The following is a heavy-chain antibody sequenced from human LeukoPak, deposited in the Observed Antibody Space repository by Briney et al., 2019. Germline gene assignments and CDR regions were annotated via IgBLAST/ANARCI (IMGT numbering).Heavy chain of an antibody. D-gene: IGHD3-10*01. J-gene: IGHJ4*02. Sequence: GGSLRLSCAASGFTFSSYGMHWVRQAPGKGLEWVAVISYDGSNKYYADSVKGRFTISRDNSKNTLYLQMNSLRAEDTAVYYCARIGGNYGSGSYYNAAIGTIDYWGQGTLVTVSS. V-gene: IGHV3-30*03. CDR3: ARIGGNYGSGSYYNAAIGTIDY. CDR2: ISYDGSNK. CDR1: GFTFSSYG.